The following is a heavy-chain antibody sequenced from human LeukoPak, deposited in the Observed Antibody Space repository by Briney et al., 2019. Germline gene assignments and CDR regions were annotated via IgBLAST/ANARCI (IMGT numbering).Heavy chain of an antibody. D-gene: IGHD2-2*01. J-gene: IGHJ4*02. Sequence: SQTLSLTCTVSGGSISSGSYYWSWIRQPAGKGLEWIGRIYTSGSTNYNPSLKSRVTISVDTSQNQFSLKLSSVTAADTAVYYCASLGYCSSTSCYETGSGDYWGQGTLVTVSS. CDR2: IYTSGST. CDR1: GGSISSGSYY. CDR3: ASLGYCSSTSCYETGSGDY. V-gene: IGHV4-61*02.